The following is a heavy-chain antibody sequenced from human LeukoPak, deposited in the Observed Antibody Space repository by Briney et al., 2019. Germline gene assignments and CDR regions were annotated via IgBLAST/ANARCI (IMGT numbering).Heavy chain of an antibody. D-gene: IGHD3-3*01. CDR1: GFTFSSYG. Sequence: GGSLRLSCAASGFTFSSYGMSWVRQAPGKGLEWVSAISGSGGSTYYADSVTGRFTISRDNSKNTLSLQMNSLTAEDTAVYYCAKDRGTIFNVLNYHFDLWGQGVLVTVSS. J-gene: IGHJ4*02. CDR3: AKDRGTIFNVLNYHFDL. V-gene: IGHV3-23*01. CDR2: ISGSGGST.